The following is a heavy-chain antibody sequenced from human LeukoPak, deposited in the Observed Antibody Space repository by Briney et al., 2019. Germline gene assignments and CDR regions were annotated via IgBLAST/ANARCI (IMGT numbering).Heavy chain of an antibody. CDR1: GFTFSDYY. Sequence: PGGSLRLSCAASGFTFSDYYISWIRQAPGKRLEWVSSISSTGSYIFYADSVKGRFTISRDNAKNSLYLQMNSLRAEDTAVYYCARASTAGVYYYGLDVWGQGTTVTVSS. D-gene: IGHD4-11*01. J-gene: IGHJ6*02. CDR3: ARASTAGVYYYGLDV. V-gene: IGHV3-11*04. CDR2: ISSTGSYI.